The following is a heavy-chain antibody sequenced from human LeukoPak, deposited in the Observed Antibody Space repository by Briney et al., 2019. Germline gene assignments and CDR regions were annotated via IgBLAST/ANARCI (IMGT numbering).Heavy chain of an antibody. D-gene: IGHD6-19*01. CDR1: GDSISSSSYY. V-gene: IGHV4-39*01. CDR2: IYYSGSN. J-gene: IGHJ5*02. Sequence: SETLSLTCTVSGDSISSSSYYWGWIRQPPGKGLEWIGSIYYSGSNYYNPALKSRVTISVDTTKNQFSLKLSSVTAADTAVYYCARGSSSGWYRGWFDPWGQGTLVTVSS. CDR3: ARGSSSGWYRGWFDP.